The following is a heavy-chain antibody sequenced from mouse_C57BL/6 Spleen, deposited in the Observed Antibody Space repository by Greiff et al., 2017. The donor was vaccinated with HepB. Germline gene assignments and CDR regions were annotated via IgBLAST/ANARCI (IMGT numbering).Heavy chain of an antibody. V-gene: IGHV7-3*01. CDR1: GFTFTDYY. D-gene: IGHD1-1*01. CDR2: IRNKANGYTT. CDR3: ARAYYGSSYDFDY. J-gene: IGHJ2*01. Sequence: EVQRVESGGGLVQPGGSLSLSCAASGFTFTDYYMSWVRQPPGKALEWLGFIRNKANGYTTEYSASVKGRFTISRDNSQSILYLQMNALRAEDSATYYCARAYYGSSYDFDYWGQGTTLTVSS.